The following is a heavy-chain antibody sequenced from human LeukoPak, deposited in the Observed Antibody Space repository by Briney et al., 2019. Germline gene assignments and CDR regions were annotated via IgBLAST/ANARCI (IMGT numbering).Heavy chain of an antibody. Sequence: PSETLSLTCTVSGGSISTSNYYWGWIRQPPGKGLEWIGNIFYSGSTYYNPSLKSRVTISVDTSKNQFSLKLSSVTAADTAVYYCARAPSGGTPDFTAKGVGWGQGTLVTVSS. CDR2: IFYSGST. D-gene: IGHD5-18*01. J-gene: IGHJ4*02. CDR1: GGSISTSNYY. CDR3: ARAPSGGTPDFTAKGVG. V-gene: IGHV4-39*07.